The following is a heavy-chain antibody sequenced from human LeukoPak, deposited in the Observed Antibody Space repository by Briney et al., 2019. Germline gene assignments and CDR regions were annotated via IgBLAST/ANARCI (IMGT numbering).Heavy chain of an antibody. Sequence: PGGSLRLSCAASGFTFDDYAMHWVRQAPGKGLEWVSLISWDGGSTYYADSVKGRFTISRDNSKNSLYLQMNSLRAEDTALYYCAKAKDITGTTGPLGYWGQGTLVTVSS. CDR2: ISWDGGST. J-gene: IGHJ4*02. D-gene: IGHD1-7*01. V-gene: IGHV3-43D*03. CDR1: GFTFDDYA. CDR3: AKAKDITGTTGPLGY.